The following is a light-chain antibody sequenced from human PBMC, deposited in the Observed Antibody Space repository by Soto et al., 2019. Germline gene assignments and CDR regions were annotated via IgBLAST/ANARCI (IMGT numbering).Light chain of an antibody. CDR1: SSDVGSYNL. CDR3: CSYAGSSTHVV. V-gene: IGLV2-23*02. J-gene: IGLJ2*01. Sequence: QSALTQPASVSGSPGQSITISCTGTSSDVGSYNLGSWYQQHPGKAPKLMIYEVSKRPSGVSTRFSGSKSGNTASLTNSGLQAEDEADYYCCSYAGSSTHVVFGGGTKLT. CDR2: EVS.